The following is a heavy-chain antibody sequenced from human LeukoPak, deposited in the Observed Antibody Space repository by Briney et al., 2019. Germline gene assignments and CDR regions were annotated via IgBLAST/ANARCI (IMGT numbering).Heavy chain of an antibody. J-gene: IGHJ4*02. CDR1: GGSISSYY. Sequence: SETLSPTCTVSGGSISSYYWSWIRQPPGKGLEWIGYIYYSGSTNYNPSLKSRVTISVDTSKNQFSLKLRSVTAADTAVYYCARDVGARLPGYWGQGSLVTVSS. CDR3: ARDVGARLPGY. V-gene: IGHV4-59*01. CDR2: IYYSGST. D-gene: IGHD6-6*01.